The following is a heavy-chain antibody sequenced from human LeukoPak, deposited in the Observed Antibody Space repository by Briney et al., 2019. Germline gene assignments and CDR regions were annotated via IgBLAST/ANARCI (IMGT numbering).Heavy chain of an antibody. J-gene: IGHJ4*02. CDR2: IRYDGRNK. V-gene: IGHV3-30*02. CDR3: AKDRRAGSYDY. Sequence: GGSLRLSCAASGFTFSSYGMHWVRQDPGKGLEWVTFIRYDGRNKYYADSVKGRFTISRDNSKNTLYLQMNSLRAEDTAVYYCAKDRRAGSYDYWGQGTLVTVSS. D-gene: IGHD3-10*01. CDR1: GFTFSSYG.